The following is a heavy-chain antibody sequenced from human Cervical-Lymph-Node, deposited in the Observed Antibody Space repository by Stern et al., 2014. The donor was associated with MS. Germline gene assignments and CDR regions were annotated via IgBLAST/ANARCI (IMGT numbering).Heavy chain of an antibody. J-gene: IGHJ4*02. D-gene: IGHD3-16*01. Sequence: EVQLVESGAEMKKPGESLKISCKGSGYSFTLYWIGWVRQMPGKGLEGMGFINPGDSDTRSSPPFQGRVPIYANNSISTAYLQWSSLRASDTAMYYCAALVRGSYFYWGQGTLVTVS. V-gene: IGHV5-51*01. CDR2: INPGDSDT. CDR3: AALVRGSYFY. CDR1: GYSFTLYW.